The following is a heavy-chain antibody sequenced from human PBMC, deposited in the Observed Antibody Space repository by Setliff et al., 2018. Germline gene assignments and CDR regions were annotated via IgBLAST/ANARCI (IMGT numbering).Heavy chain of an antibody. V-gene: IGHV1-46*01. Sequence: GASVKVSCKASGYTFTSYHMHWVRQAPGQGLERMGIVFHTGDNTIYAQMFQGRVTMTRDTSTSTVYMELSSLRSEDTAVYYCAREKPHTYNFDYWGQGTPVTVSS. D-gene: IGHD1-1*01. CDR3: AREKPHTYNFDY. CDR2: VFHTGDNT. CDR1: GYTFTSYH. J-gene: IGHJ4*02.